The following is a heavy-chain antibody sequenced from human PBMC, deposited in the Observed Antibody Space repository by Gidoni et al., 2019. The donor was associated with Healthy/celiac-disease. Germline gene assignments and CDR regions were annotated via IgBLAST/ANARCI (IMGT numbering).Heavy chain of an antibody. CDR1: GFTFSSYA. V-gene: IGHV3-23*01. Sequence: EVQLLEAGGGVVQPGGSLRLSWAASGFTFSSYAMSWVGQAPGKGLEWVSAISGSGGSTYYADSVKGRFTLSRDNSKNTLYLQMNSLRAEDTAVYYCAKSEWELWRLRGMDVWGQGTTVTVSS. J-gene: IGHJ6*02. CDR2: ISGSGGST. CDR3: AKSEWELWRLRGMDV. D-gene: IGHD1-26*01.